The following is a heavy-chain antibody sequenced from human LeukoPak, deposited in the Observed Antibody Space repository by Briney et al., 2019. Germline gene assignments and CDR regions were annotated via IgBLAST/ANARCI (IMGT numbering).Heavy chain of an antibody. CDR2: ITSSSAYI. Sequence: GGSLRLSCAASGFTFSTYSMNWVRQAPGKGLEWVSTITSSSAYIDYAESVKGRFTISRDNAKNSLYLQMNSLRAEDTAVYYCARDLFGSGSFYGFWGQGTLVTVSS. D-gene: IGHD3-10*01. CDR3: ARDLFGSGSFYGF. J-gene: IGHJ4*02. V-gene: IGHV3-21*06. CDR1: GFTFSTYS.